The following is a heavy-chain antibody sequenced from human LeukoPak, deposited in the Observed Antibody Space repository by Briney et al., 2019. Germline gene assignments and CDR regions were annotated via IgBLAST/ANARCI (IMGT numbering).Heavy chain of an antibody. CDR2: IFGSGAGT. V-gene: IGHV3-23*01. CDR1: GFTFGSYA. J-gene: IGHJ6*03. CDR3: AKERGHPLTSYHMDV. Sequence: GGSLRLSCAASGFTFGSYAMSWVRQTPGKCLEWVSTIFGSGAGTYYADSVKGRFTISRDNSNNTLYLQLNGLGAEDTAVYFCAKERGHPLTSYHMDVWGKGTTVTVSS. D-gene: IGHD4/OR15-4a*01.